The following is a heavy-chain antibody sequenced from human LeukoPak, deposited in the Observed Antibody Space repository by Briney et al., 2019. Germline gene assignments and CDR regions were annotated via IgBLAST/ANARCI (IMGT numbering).Heavy chain of an antibody. CDR2: ISSGSSTI. Sequence: GGSLRLSCAASGFTFSSYSMNWVRQAPGEGLEWVSYISSGSSTIYYADSVKGRFTISRDNSKNTLYLQMNSLRAEDTAVYYCAKEGTSCRIDYWGQGTLVAVSS. V-gene: IGHV3-48*01. D-gene: IGHD2-2*01. CDR3: AKEGTSCRIDY. J-gene: IGHJ4*02. CDR1: GFTFSSYS.